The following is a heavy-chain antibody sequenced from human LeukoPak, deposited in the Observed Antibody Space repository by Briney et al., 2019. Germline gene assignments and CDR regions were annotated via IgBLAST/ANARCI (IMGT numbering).Heavy chain of an antibody. CDR1: GFTFSNYN. CDR3: ARRTGTYYYDSSGYSPWRYYFDY. V-gene: IGHV3-21*01. Sequence: PGGSLRLSCAASGFTFSNYNMNWVRQAPGKGLEWVSSISGSSIHRYYADSVKGRFTISRDNAKNSVYLQMNSLRAEDTAVYYCARRTGTYYYDSSGYSPWRYYFDYWGQGTLVTVSS. D-gene: IGHD3-22*01. CDR2: ISGSSIHR. J-gene: IGHJ4*02.